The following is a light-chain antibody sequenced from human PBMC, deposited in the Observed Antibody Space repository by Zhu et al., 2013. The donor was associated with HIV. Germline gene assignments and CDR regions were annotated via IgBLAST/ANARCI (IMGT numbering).Light chain of an antibody. V-gene: IGKV3D-15*01. Sequence: ETVMTQSPATLSVSPGERATLSCRASQSVSYDLAWYQQKPGQTPRLLIYDKSTRATGIPARFSGSGSGTEFTLTISGLQSEDFAVYYCQQYNNWPLTFGGGTKVEIK. CDR2: DKS. CDR3: QQYNNWPLT. CDR1: QSVSYD. J-gene: IGKJ4*01.